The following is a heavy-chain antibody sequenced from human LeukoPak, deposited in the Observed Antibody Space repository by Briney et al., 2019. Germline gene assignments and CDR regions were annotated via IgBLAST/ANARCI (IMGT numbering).Heavy chain of an antibody. D-gene: IGHD6-25*01. J-gene: IGHJ4*02. CDR2: IIPILGIA. V-gene: IGHV1-69*04. Sequence: SVKVSCKASGGTFSSYAISWVRQAPGQGLEWVGRIIPILGIANYAQKFQGRVTITADKSTSTAYMELSSPRSEDTAVYYCATLRRAATTSYYFDYWGQGTLVTVSS. CDR1: GGTFSSYA. CDR3: ATLRRAATTSYYFDY.